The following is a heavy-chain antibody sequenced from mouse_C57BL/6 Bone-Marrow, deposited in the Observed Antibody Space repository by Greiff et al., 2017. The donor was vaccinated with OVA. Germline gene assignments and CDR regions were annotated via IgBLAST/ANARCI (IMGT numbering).Heavy chain of an antibody. CDR3: ARNPSALAY. CDR1: GYTFTSYW. CDR2: INPSNGGT. J-gene: IGHJ3*01. V-gene: IGHV1-53*01. Sequence: VQLQESGTELVKPGASVKLSCKASGYTFTSYWMHWVQQRPGQGLEWIGNINPSNGGTNSNEKFKSKATLTVDKSSSTAYMQLSSLTSEDSAGYYCARNPSALAYWGQGTLVTVSA.